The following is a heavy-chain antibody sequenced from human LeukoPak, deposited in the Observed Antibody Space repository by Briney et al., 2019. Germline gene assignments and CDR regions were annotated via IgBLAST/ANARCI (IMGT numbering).Heavy chain of an antibody. CDR1: GYSFTSYW. V-gene: IGHV5-51*01. D-gene: IGHD3-10*01. CDR3: ARLFIGRGVSFYWFDP. CDR2: IYPGDSDT. J-gene: IGHJ5*02. Sequence: GESLKISCKGSGYSFTSYWIGWVRQMPGKGLEWMGIIYPGDSDTRYSPSFQGQVTISADKSISTAYLQWSSLKASDTAMYYCARLFIGRGVSFYWFDPWGQGTLVTVSS.